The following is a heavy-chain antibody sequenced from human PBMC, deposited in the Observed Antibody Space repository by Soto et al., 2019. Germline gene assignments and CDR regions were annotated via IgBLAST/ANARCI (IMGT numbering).Heavy chain of an antibody. V-gene: IGHV3-66*01. CDR1: GFTVSSNY. Sequence: EVQLVESGGGLVQPGGSLRLACAASGFTVSSNYMSWVRQAPGTGLEWVSVIYSGGSTYYADSVKGRFTISRDNSKNTLYLQMNSLRAEDTAVYYCARVEYGDYGEYFQHWGQGTLVTVSS. CDR3: ARVEYGDYGEYFQH. J-gene: IGHJ1*01. D-gene: IGHD4-17*01. CDR2: IYSGGST.